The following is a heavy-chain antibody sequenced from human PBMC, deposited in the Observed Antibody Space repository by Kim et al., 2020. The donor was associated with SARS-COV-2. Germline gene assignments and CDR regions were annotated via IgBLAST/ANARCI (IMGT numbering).Heavy chain of an antibody. V-gene: IGHV3-23*01. CDR1: GFTFSSYA. D-gene: IGHD6-19*01. Sequence: GGSLRLSCAASGFTFSSYAMSWVRQAPGKGLEWVSAISGSGGSTYYADSVKGRFTISRDNSKNTLYLQMNSLRAEDSAVYYCAKAYSSGWYGSDYWGQGTLVTVSS. CDR3: AKAYSSGWYGSDY. J-gene: IGHJ4*02. CDR2: ISGSGGST.